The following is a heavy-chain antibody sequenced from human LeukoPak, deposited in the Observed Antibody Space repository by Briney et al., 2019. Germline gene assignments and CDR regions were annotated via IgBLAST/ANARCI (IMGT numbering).Heavy chain of an antibody. J-gene: IGHJ5*02. CDR2: IIPILDIA. CDR3: ARTAMVTNWFDP. V-gene: IGHV1-69*04. Sequence: ASVKVSCKASGGTFSSYAISWVRQAPGQGLEWMGRIIPILDIANYAQKFQGRVTITADKSTSTAYMELSSLRSEDTAVYYCARTAMVTNWFDPWGQGTLVTVSS. D-gene: IGHD5-18*01. CDR1: GGTFSSYA.